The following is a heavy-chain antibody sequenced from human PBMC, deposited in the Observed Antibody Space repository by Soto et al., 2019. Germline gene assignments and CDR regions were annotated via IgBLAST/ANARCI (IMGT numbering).Heavy chain of an antibody. V-gene: IGHV4-30-4*08. CDR1: GGSISYEYYH. Sequence: QVQLQQSGPGLVKPSQTLSLTCTVSGGSISYEYYHWTWIRQSPGKGLEWIGYVHYSGSIMYNPSMKSRVNISVEKSKNQCSLHLSSVTAADTAVYFWVREDDGGDREYYGLDVWGQGTSVTVSS. J-gene: IGHJ6*02. CDR3: VREDDGGDREYYGLDV. D-gene: IGHD3-16*01. CDR2: VHYSGSI.